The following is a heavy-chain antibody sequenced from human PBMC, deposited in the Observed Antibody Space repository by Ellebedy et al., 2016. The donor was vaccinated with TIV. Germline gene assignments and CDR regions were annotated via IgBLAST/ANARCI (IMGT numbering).Heavy chain of an antibody. D-gene: IGHD3-16*01. CDR1: GFKFSTHD. J-gene: IGHJ6*03. CDR2: ISDDGINT. Sequence: GGSLRLSCAASGFKFSTHDIHWVRQAPGKGLEWVAVISDDGINTNYNDSVKGRITLSRDNFKNTVYLQMNSLTVEDTAVYYCARDNVAFGGEYYMDVWGKGTTVSVSS. CDR3: ARDNVAFGGEYYMDV. V-gene: IGHV3-30*04.